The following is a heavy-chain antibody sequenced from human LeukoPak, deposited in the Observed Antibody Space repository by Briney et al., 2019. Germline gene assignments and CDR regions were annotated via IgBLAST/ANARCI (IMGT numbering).Heavy chain of an antibody. J-gene: IGHJ5*02. D-gene: IGHD4-17*01. CDR3: IVFGDSNH. Sequence: GGSLRLSCAASGFTGSHNYMSWVRQAPGKGLEWVSAIHSSGGTYYADSVKGRFTISRDTSKNTLYLQINSLRVEDTAVYYCIVFGDSNHWGQGTLVTVSS. CDR2: IHSSGGT. V-gene: IGHV3-53*01. CDR1: GFTGSHNY.